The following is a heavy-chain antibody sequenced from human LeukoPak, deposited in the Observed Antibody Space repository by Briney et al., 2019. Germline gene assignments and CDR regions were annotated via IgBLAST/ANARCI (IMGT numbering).Heavy chain of an antibody. Sequence: ASVKVSCKASGGTFSSYAISWVRQAPGHGLEWMGGIIPIFGTANYAQKFQGRVTITADESTSTAYMELSSLRSEDTAVYYCARDTYYYGSGSYRHFDYWGQGTLVTVSS. D-gene: IGHD3-10*01. CDR2: IIPIFGTA. CDR1: GGTFSSYA. CDR3: ARDTYYYGSGSYRHFDY. J-gene: IGHJ4*02. V-gene: IGHV1-69*13.